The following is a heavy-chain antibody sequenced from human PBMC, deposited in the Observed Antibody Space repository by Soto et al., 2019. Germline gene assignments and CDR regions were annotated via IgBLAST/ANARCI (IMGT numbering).Heavy chain of an antibody. CDR3: ARDFLRAPDYVPYGMDV. CDR2: IYYSGST. CDR1: GGSISSGDYY. Sequence: QVQLQESGPGLVKPSQTLSLTCTVSGGSISSGDYYWSWIRQPPGKALEWIGYIYYSGSTYYNPSLKSRVTISVDTSKNQFSLKLSSVTAADTAVYYCARDFLRAPDYVPYGMDVWGQGTTVTVSS. D-gene: IGHD4-17*01. J-gene: IGHJ6*02. V-gene: IGHV4-30-4*01.